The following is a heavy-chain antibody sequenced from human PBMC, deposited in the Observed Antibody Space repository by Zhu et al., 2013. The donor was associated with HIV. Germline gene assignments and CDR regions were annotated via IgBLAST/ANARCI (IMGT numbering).Heavy chain of an antibody. Sequence: QVHLVQSGAEVKKSGASVKVSCKGSDYTFINYAITWVRQAPGQGLEWMGSISPYNGNTNYLQKFQGRVTMTTDTSTSTAYMELRSLRSDDTAVYYCARGPYFRDYFDYWGQGTLVTVSS. CDR1: DYTFINYA. V-gene: IGHV1-18*01. D-gene: IGHD3-10*02. CDR2: ISPYNGNT. CDR3: ARGPYFRDYFDY. J-gene: IGHJ4*02.